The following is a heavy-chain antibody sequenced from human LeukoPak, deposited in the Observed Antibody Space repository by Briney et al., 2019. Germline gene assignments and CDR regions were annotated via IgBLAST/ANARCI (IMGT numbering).Heavy chain of an antibody. J-gene: IGHJ5*02. CDR1: GYTFTSYG. D-gene: IGHD3-10*01. Sequence: ASVKVSCKASGYTFTSYGISWVRQAPGQGLEWMGWISTYNGNRNYAQKFQGRVTITADKSTSTAYMELSSLRSEDTAVYYCARERLAMVRGVIPKEAWGWFDPWGQGTLVTVSS. V-gene: IGHV1-18*01. CDR3: ARERLAMVRGVIPKEAWGWFDP. CDR2: ISTYNGNR.